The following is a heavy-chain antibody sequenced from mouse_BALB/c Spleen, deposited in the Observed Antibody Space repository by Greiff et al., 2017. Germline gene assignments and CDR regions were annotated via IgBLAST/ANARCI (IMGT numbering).Heavy chain of an antibody. CDR1: GFNIKDYY. J-gene: IGHJ3*01. V-gene: IGHV14-1*02. D-gene: IGHD4-1*02. CDR3: APQLGFFAY. CDR2: IDPENGNT. Sequence: EVQLQQSGAELVRPGALVKLSCKASGFNIKDYYMHWVKQRPEQGLEWIGWIDPENGNTIYDPKFQGKASITADTSSNTAYLQLSSLTSEDTAVYYCAPQLGFFAYWGQGTLVTVSA.